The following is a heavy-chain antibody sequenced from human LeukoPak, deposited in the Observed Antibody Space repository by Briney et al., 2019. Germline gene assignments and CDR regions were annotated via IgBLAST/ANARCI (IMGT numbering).Heavy chain of an antibody. CDR1: GYTFTSYG. J-gene: IGHJ4*02. CDR3: ARNRGHDDSSGYPVWVDY. CDR2: ISAYNGNT. Sequence: ASVKVSCKASGYTFTSYGISWVRQAPGQGLEWMGWISAYNGNTNYAQKLQGRVTMTTDTSTSTAYMELRSLRSDDTAVYYCARNRGHDDSSGYPVWVDYWGQGTLVTVSS. V-gene: IGHV1-18*01. D-gene: IGHD3-22*01.